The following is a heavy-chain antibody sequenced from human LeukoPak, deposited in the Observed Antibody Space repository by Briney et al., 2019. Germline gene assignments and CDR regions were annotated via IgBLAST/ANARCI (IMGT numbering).Heavy chain of an antibody. D-gene: IGHD3-22*01. V-gene: IGHV6-1*01. J-gene: IGHJ4*02. Sequence: SQTLSLTCAFSGDSVSSNSAAWNWIRQSPSRGLEWLGRTYYRSKWYNDYAVSVKSRITINPDTSKNQFSLQVNSVTPEDTAVYYCARAKYHYDGSGYSLFDYWGQGTLVTVSS. CDR2: TYYRSKWYN. CDR3: ARAKYHYDGSGYSLFDY. CDR1: GDSVSSNSAA.